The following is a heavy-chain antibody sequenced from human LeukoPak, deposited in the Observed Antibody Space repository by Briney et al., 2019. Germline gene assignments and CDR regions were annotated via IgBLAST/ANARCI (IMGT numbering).Heavy chain of an antibody. J-gene: IGHJ5*02. CDR3: ARGRYCSSTSCYSRDSWFDP. Sequence: ASVKVSCKASGYTFTSYDINWVRQATGQGLEWMGWMNPNSGNTGYAQKFQGRVTITRNTSISTAYMELSSLRSEDTAVYYCARGRYCSSTSCYSRDSWFDPWGQGTLVTVSS. V-gene: IGHV1-8*03. CDR2: MNPNSGNT. CDR1: GYTFTSYD. D-gene: IGHD2-2*01.